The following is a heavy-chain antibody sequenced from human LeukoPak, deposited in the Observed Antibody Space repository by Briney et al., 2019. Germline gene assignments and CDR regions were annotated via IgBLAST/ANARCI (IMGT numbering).Heavy chain of an antibody. CDR3: ARAPLYGLNWSDP. CDR1: GGSFSGYY. Sequence: PSETLSLTCAVYGGSFSGYYWSWIRQPPGKGLEWIGEINHSGSTNYNPSLKSRVTISVDTSKNQFSLKLSSVTAADTAVYYCARAPLYGLNWSDPWGQGTLVTVSS. V-gene: IGHV4-34*01. J-gene: IGHJ5*02. CDR2: INHSGST. D-gene: IGHD3-10*01.